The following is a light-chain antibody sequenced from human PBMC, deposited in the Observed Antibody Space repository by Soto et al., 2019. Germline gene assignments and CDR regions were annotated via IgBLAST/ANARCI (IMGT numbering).Light chain of an antibody. J-gene: IGLJ2*01. CDR2: EVS. CDR3: CSYAGSSTYVV. CDR1: SSDVGSYNL. V-gene: IGLV2-23*02. Sequence: QSVLTQPASVSGSPGQSITISCTGTSSDVGSYNLVSWYQQHPGKAPKLMIYEVSKRPSGVSNRFSGSKSGDTASLTISGLQSEDEADYYCCSYAGSSTYVVFGGGPKVTVL.